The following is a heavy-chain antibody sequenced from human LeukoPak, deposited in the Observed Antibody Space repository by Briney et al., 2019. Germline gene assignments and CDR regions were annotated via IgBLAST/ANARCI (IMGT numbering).Heavy chain of an antibody. CDR1: GGSISSYY. D-gene: IGHD4-17*01. V-gene: IGHV4-59*08. CDR2: IYYSGST. Sequence: KPSETLSLTCTVSGGSISSYYWSWIRQPPGKGLEWIGYIYYSGSTNYNPSLKSRVTISVNTSKNQFSLKLSSVTAADTAVYYCARHDYGDFDYWGQGTLVTVSS. J-gene: IGHJ4*02. CDR3: ARHDYGDFDY.